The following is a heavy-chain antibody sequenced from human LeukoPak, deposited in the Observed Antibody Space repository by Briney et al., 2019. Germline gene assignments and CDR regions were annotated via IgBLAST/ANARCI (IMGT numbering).Heavy chain of an antibody. CDR1: GGSISSGGYS. CDR3: ARDPTGSGWYFDL. V-gene: IGHV4-30-2*01. J-gene: IGHJ2*01. Sequence: SQTLSLTCAVSGGSISSGGYSWSWIRQPPGKGLEWIGYIYHSGSTYYNPSLKSRVTISVDRSKNQFSLKLSSVTAADTAVYYCARDPTGSGWYFDLWGRGTLVTVSS. D-gene: IGHD3-10*01. CDR2: IYHSGST.